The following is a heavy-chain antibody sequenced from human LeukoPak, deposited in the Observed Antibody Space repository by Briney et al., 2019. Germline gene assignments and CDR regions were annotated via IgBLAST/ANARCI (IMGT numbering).Heavy chain of an antibody. Sequence: GGSLRLSCAASGFTFSSYVMHWVRQAPGKGVEWVAVISYDGSNKYYADSVKGRFTISRDNSKNTLYLQLTSLRAEDTAVYYCARGDYYDSSGLSGFFDYWGQGTLVTVSS. CDR2: ISYDGSNK. CDR3: ARGDYYDSSGLSGFFDY. D-gene: IGHD3-22*01. V-gene: IGHV3-30*04. J-gene: IGHJ4*02. CDR1: GFTFSSYV.